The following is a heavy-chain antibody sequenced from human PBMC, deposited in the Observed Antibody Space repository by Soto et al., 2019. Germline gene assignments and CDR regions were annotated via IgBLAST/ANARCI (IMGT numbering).Heavy chain of an antibody. CDR1: GGSISSYY. CDR3: ARVIGEHYYYYGMDV. CDR2: VNDNWGS. V-gene: IGHV4-59*01. D-gene: IGHD3-10*01. J-gene: IGHJ6*02. Sequence: SETLSLTCTVSGGSISSYYWSWIRQTPEKGLEWIGYVNDNWGSNYNPSLKSRVAISVDTSKNQFSLKLSPVTAADTAVYYCARVIGEHYYYYGMDVWGQGTTVTVSS.